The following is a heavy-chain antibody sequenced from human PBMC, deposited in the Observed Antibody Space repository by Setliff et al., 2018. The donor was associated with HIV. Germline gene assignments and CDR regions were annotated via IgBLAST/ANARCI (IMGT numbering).Heavy chain of an antibody. D-gene: IGHD4-17*01. J-gene: IGHJ4*02. CDR2: IYHSGST. CDR1: GYSISSGYY. V-gene: IGHV4-38-2*01. Sequence: SETLSLTCAVSGYSISSGYYWGWIRQPPGKGLEWIGSIYHSGSTYNNPSLKSRVTISVDTSKNQFSLILNSVTAADTAVYYCAKGFDYGEYYSFDSWGQGTLVTVS. CDR3: AKGFDYGEYYSFDS.